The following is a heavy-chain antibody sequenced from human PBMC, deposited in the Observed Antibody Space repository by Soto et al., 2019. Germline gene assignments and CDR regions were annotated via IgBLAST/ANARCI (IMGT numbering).Heavy chain of an antibody. D-gene: IGHD3-9*01. V-gene: IGHV6-1*01. CDR1: GDSVSSNSAA. Sequence: PSQTLSLTCAISGDSVSSNSAAWNWIRQPPSRGLEWLGRTYYRSKWYNDYAVSVKSRITINPDTSKNQFSLQLNSVTPEDTAVYYCERKWSPTLRYFDWPEKNHAFHIWGQGTMVTVSS. CDR2: TYYRSKWYN. CDR3: ERKWSPTLRYFDWPEKNHAFHI. J-gene: IGHJ3*02.